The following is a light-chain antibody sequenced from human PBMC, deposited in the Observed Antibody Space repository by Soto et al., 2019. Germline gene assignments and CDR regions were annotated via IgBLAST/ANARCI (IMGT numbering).Light chain of an antibody. CDR1: QDINNY. Sequence: DIQMTQSPSSLSASVGDRVTITCQASQDINNYLNWYQQKPGKATKLLIFDAFKLDTGVPSRFSGGGSGTDFTFTITSLQPEDIATYFCQQYDSFPPTFGGGTRVEI. CDR3: QQYDSFPPT. V-gene: IGKV1-33*01. CDR2: DAF. J-gene: IGKJ4*01.